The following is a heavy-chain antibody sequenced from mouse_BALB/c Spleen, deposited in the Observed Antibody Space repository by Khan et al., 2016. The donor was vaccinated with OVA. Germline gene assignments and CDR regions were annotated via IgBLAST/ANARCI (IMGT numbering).Heavy chain of an antibody. V-gene: IGHV3-2*02. CDR1: GYSITSDYA. CDR2: ISYSGRT. Sequence: EVQLVESGPGLVKPSQSLSLTCTVTGYSITSDYAWNWIRQFPGNKLEWMGYISYSGRTSYNPSLKSRISITRDTSKNPFFLPLNSVTTEDTATYYCTRSVTITTVVATDFDYWGQGTTLTVSS. CDR3: TRSVTITTVVATDFDY. D-gene: IGHD1-1*01. J-gene: IGHJ2*01.